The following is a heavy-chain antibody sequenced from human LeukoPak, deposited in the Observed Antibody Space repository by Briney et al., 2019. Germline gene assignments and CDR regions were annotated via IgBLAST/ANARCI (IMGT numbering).Heavy chain of an antibody. D-gene: IGHD3-9*01. V-gene: IGHV3-30*03. CDR2: ISDDGSKI. Sequence: GGSLRLSCAASGFRFSNYGMHWVRQAPGKGLEWVAVISDDGSKIYYGDSVKGRFTISRDNSKNTLYLQMNSLRAEDTAVYYCAQGAVLRYFDWLVGDYFDYWGQGTLVTVSS. CDR1: GFRFSNYG. CDR3: AQGAVLRYFDWLVGDYFDY. J-gene: IGHJ4*02.